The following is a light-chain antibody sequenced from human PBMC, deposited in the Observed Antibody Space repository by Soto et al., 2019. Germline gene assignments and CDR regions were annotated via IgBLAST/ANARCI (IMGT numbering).Light chain of an antibody. CDR3: SSFTSSITYV. Sequence: QSVRTQPASVSGSPGQSITISCTGTSSDVGGYNSVSWYRQDPGKAPKLMIYDVTNRPSGVSNRFSGSKSGNTASLTISGLQAEDEADYYCSSFTSSITYVFGTGTKVTVL. V-gene: IGLV2-14*01. CDR2: DVT. CDR1: SSDVGGYNS. J-gene: IGLJ1*01.